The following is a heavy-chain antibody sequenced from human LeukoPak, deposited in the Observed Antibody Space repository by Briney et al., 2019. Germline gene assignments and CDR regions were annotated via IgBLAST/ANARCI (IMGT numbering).Heavy chain of an antibody. Sequence: SVKVSCKASGGTFSSYAISWVRQAPGQGLEWMGGIIPIFGTANYAQKFQGRVTITADESTSTAYMELSSLRSEDTAVYYCARDSGGVGATEYGPPKWGQGTLVTVSS. V-gene: IGHV1-69*13. CDR3: ARDSGGVGATEYGPPK. CDR1: GGTFSSYA. D-gene: IGHD1-26*01. J-gene: IGHJ4*02. CDR2: IIPIFGTA.